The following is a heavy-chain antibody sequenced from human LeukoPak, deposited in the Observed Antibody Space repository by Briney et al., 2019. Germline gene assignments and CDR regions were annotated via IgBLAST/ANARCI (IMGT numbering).Heavy chain of an antibody. Sequence: VASVKVSCMASGYTFTSYYMHWVRQAPGQGLEWMGIINPSGGSTSYAQKFQGRVTMTRDMSTSTVYMELSSLRSEDTAVYYCARALSAYYYDSSGLDYWGQGTLVTVSS. CDR1: GYTFTSYY. D-gene: IGHD3-22*01. J-gene: IGHJ4*02. V-gene: IGHV1-46*01. CDR3: ARALSAYYYDSSGLDY. CDR2: INPSGGST.